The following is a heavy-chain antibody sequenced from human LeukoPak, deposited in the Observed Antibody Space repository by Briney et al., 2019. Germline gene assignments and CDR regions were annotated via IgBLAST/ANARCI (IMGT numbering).Heavy chain of an antibody. J-gene: IGHJ5*02. CDR3: ARGGFRVIINWFDP. CDR1: GYTFTSYY. D-gene: IGHD3-10*01. V-gene: IGHV1-46*01. CDR2: INPSGGST. Sequence: ASVKVSCKASGYTFTSYYMHWVRQAPGQGLEWMGIINPSGGSTSYARKFQGRVTITADESTSTAYMELSSLRSEDTAVYYCARGGFRVIINWFDPWGQGTLVTVSS.